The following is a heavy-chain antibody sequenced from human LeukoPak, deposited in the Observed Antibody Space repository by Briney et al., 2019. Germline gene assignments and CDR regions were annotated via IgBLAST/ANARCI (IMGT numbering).Heavy chain of an antibody. CDR1: GFTFSSYW. Sequence: QTGGSLRLSCAASGFTFSSYWMSWVRQAPGKGLEWVANIKQDGSEKYYVDSEKGRFTISRDNAKNSLYLQMNSLRAEDTAVYYCARDGNFYHYYDSSGYYIWGQGTLVTVSS. J-gene: IGHJ4*02. CDR2: IKQDGSEK. D-gene: IGHD3-22*01. V-gene: IGHV3-7*01. CDR3: ARDGNFYHYYDSSGYYI.